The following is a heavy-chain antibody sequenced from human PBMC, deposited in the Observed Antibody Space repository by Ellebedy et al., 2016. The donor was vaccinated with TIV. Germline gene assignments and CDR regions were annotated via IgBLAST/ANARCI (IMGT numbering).Heavy chain of an antibody. Sequence: GSLRLXXAASGFTFSTYGMSWVRQAPGKGLEWIGRMYISGTTNYNPSLKGRVTMSIDSAKNQLSLKMNSVTAADTAIFYCARMDYTSSPFDVWGHGTLVTVSS. CDR1: GFTFSTYG. V-gene: IGHV4-59*10. CDR3: ARMDYTSSPFDV. CDR2: MYISGTT. D-gene: IGHD2-2*01. J-gene: IGHJ4*01.